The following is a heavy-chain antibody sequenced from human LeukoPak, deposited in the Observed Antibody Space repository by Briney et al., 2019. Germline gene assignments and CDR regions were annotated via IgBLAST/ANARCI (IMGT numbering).Heavy chain of an antibody. CDR2: ISGSGGST. CDR1: GFTFSNYA. D-gene: IGHD2-21*01. V-gene: IGHV3-23*01. Sequence: GGSLRLSCAASGFTFSNYAMSWVRQAPGKGLEWLSTISGSGGSTYYADSVKGRFTISRDNSKNTVYLQMKSLRVEATAVYYCAKGLSAAGDYYFDYWGQGALVTVSS. J-gene: IGHJ4*02. CDR3: AKGLSAAGDYYFDY.